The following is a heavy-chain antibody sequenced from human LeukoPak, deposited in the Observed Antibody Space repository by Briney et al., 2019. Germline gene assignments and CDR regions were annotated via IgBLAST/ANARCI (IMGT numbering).Heavy chain of an antibody. CDR2: INPNSGGT. V-gene: IGHV1-2*02. D-gene: IGHD6-13*01. J-gene: IGHJ4*02. CDR3: ALIAGNDSDY. Sequence: ASVKVSCKASGYTFTSYGISWVRQAPGQGLEWMGWINPNSGGTNYAQKFQGRVTMTRDTSISTAYMELSRLRSDDTAVYYCALIAGNDSDYWGQGTLVTVSS. CDR1: GYTFTSYG.